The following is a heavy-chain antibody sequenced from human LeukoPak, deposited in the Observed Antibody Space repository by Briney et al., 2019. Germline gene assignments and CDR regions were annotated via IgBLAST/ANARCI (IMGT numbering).Heavy chain of an antibody. J-gene: IGHJ4*02. Sequence: PGGSLRLSCAASGFTISGYWMHWVRQAPGKGLAWVSVIRSDGSITTYADSVKGRFTISRDTAKNTLYLQMNSLRAEDTAVYYCARDGRSGNFDKWGQGTLVSVSS. D-gene: IGHD1-26*01. CDR1: GFTISGYW. V-gene: IGHV3-74*01. CDR2: IRSDGSIT. CDR3: ARDGRSGNFDK.